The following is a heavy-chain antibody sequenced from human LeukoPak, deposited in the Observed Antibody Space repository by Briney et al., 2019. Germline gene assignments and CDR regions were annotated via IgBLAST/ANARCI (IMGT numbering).Heavy chain of an antibody. Sequence: GGSLRLSCAASGFTFSSYSMNWVRQAPGKGLEWVSSISSSSSYIYYADSVKGRFTISRDNAKNSLYLQMNSLRAEDTAVYYCARDSGLAAAAYYFDYWGQGTLVTVSS. CDR2: ISSSSSYI. D-gene: IGHD6-13*01. V-gene: IGHV3-21*01. CDR1: GFTFSSYS. CDR3: ARDSGLAAAAYYFDY. J-gene: IGHJ4*02.